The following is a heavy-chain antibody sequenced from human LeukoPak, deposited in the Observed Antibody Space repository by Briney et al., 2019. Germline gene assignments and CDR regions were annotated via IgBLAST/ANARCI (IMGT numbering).Heavy chain of an antibody. J-gene: IGHJ4*02. CDR2: IKQDGSET. CDR1: GFTFSSYA. CDR3: ARVPWSSVTISDY. D-gene: IGHD3-10*01. V-gene: IGHV3-7*01. Sequence: PGGSLRLSCAASGFTFSSYAMSWVRQAPGKGLEWVANIKQDGSETYYVDSVEGRFTISRDNAKNSLYLQMNSLRAEDTAVYYCARVPWSSVTISDYWGQGTLVTVSS.